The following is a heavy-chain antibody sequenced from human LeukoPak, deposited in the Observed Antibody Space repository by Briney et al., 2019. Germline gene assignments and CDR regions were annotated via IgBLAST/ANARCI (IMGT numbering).Heavy chain of an antibody. V-gene: IGHV3-23*01. D-gene: IGHD5-12*01. CDR2: ISGSGGST. CDR3: ARYSGYDYYFDY. Sequence: GGSLRLSCAASGFTFSSYAMSWVRQAPGKGLEWVSAISGSGGSTYYADSVKGRFTISRDNSKNTLYLQMNSLRAEDTAVYYCARYSGYDYYFDYWGQGTLVTVSS. J-gene: IGHJ4*02. CDR1: GFTFSSYA.